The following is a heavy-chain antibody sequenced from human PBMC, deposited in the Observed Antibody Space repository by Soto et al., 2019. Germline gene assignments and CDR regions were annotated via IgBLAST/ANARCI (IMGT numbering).Heavy chain of an antibody. J-gene: IGHJ6*02. CDR2: TYYRSKWYN. Sequence: PSQTLSLTCAISGDSVSSNSAAWNWIRQSPSRGLEWLGRTYYRSKWYNDYAVSVKSRITINPDTSKNQFSLQLNSVTPEDTAVYYCARGITIFGVDPSYGMDDWGQRTTVTVSS. D-gene: IGHD3-3*01. CDR3: ARGITIFGVDPSYGMDD. V-gene: IGHV6-1*01. CDR1: GDSVSSNSAA.